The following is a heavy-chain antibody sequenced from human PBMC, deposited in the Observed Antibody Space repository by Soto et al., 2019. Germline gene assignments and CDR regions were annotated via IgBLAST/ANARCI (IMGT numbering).Heavy chain of an antibody. Sequence: SGTLSLTCTVTGESISSRSYYWGWIRQPPGKGLEWIGSIYYSGSTYNNPSLRSRVSMSIDTSKDQFSLKLKSVTAADTALYFCARQRTSVGIQAYFYAWG. CDR1: GESISSRSYY. J-gene: IGHJ4*01. CDR2: IYYSGST. V-gene: IGHV4-39*01. D-gene: IGHD1-26*01. CDR3: ARQRTSVGIQAYFYA.